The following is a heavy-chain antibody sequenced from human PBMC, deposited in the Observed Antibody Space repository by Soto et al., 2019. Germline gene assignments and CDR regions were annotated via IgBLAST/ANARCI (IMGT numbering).Heavy chain of an antibody. V-gene: IGHV4-39*01. CDR1: GGPVTNSSYY. J-gene: IGHJ4*02. D-gene: IGHD4-17*01. CDR3: VSQRTTVPTQAYFDY. Sequence: LSLTCTVSGGPVTNSSYYWGWIRQSPGKGLEWIGSVYYRGRSYSKSSVKSRVTISVDTSKNRFSLSLNSVTASDTAVYFCVSQRTTVPTQAYFDYWGPGALVTVSS. CDR2: VYYRGRS.